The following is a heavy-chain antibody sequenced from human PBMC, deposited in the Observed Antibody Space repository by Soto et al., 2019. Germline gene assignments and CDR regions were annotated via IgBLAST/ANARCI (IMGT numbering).Heavy chain of an antibody. V-gene: IGHV4-4*07. CDR2: VYTCGNT. CDR3: AREAAGTVGDGYCCDP. CDR1: GDSFSGYY. D-gene: IGHD6-13*01. Sequence: QVQLQESGPGLVKPSETLSLTCTVSGDSFSGYYWSWIRQPAGKGLAWIGRVYTCGNTDYNPSLKSRVTVSVNTSKNQFSLKLNSVTAADTAVYDCAREAAGTVGDGYCCDPWGQGTLVTVSS. J-gene: IGHJ5*02.